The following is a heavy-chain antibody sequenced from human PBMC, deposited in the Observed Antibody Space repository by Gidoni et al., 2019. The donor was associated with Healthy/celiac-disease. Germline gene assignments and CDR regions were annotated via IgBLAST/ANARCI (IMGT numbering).Heavy chain of an antibody. CDR3: ARVRITGNNWFDP. CDR2: IKQDGSEK. V-gene: IGHV3-7*01. CDR1: GFTFSSYW. D-gene: IGHD1-20*01. Sequence: EVQLVESGGGLVQPGGSLRLSCAASGFTFSSYWMSWVRQAPGKGLEWVANIKQDGSEKYYGDSVKGRFTISRDNAKNSLYLQMNSLRAEDTAVYYCARVRITGNNWFDPWGQGTLVTVSS. J-gene: IGHJ5*02.